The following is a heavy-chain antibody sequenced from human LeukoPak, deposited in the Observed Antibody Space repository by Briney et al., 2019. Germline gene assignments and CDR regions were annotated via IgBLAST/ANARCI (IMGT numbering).Heavy chain of an antibody. CDR2: ISSYNGNT. J-gene: IGHJ6*02. V-gene: IGHV1-18*01. D-gene: IGHD3-16*01. CDR3: VGGQRGGPHYYVMDV. Sequence: ASVKVSCKASGYTFTSYGITWVRQAPGQGLEWMGWISSYNGNTNYAQKVQGRVTMTTDTSTSKAYMELRSLRSDDTAVYYCVGGQRGGPHYYVMDVWGQGTTVTVSS. CDR1: GYTFTSYG.